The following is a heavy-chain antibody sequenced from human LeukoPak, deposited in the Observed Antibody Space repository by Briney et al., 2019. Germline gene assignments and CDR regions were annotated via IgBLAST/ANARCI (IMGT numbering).Heavy chain of an antibody. CDR3: ARGGDGDYERFTWPY. J-gene: IGHJ4*02. CDR1: GFTVSSNY. D-gene: IGHD4-17*01. Sequence: GGSLRLSCAASGFTVSSNYMNWVRKAPGKGLEWVSYISSSSSYTNYADSVKGRFTISRDNAKNSLYLQMNSLRAEDTAVYYCARGGDGDYERFTWPYWGQGTLVTVSS. V-gene: IGHV3-11*05. CDR2: ISSSSSYT.